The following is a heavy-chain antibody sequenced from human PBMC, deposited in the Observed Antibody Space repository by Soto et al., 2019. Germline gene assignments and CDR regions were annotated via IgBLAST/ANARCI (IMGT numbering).Heavy chain of an antibody. CDR1: GGSISSSSYY. CDR3: ARPYSSSSAANYYYYYMDV. Sequence: PSETLSLTCTVSGGSISSSSYYWGWIRQPPGKGLEWIGSIYYSGSTYYNPSLKSRVTISVDTSKNQFSLKLSSVTAADTAVYYCARPYSSSSAANYYYYYMDVWGKGTTVTV. J-gene: IGHJ6*03. V-gene: IGHV4-39*01. CDR2: IYYSGST. D-gene: IGHD6-6*01.